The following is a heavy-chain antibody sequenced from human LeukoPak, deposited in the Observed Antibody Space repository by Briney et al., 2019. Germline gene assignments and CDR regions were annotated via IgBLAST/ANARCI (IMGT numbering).Heavy chain of an antibody. CDR1: GGSISSSSYY. CDR2: IYYSGST. Sequence: SETLSLTCTVSGGSISSSSYYWGWIRQPPGKGLEWIGSIYYSGSTYYNPSLKSRVTISVDTSKNQFSLKLSSVTAADTAVYYCARGHYSGSYFGRTVWFDPWGQGTLVTVSS. V-gene: IGHV4-39*07. J-gene: IGHJ5*02. CDR3: ARGHYSGSYFGRTVWFDP. D-gene: IGHD1-26*01.